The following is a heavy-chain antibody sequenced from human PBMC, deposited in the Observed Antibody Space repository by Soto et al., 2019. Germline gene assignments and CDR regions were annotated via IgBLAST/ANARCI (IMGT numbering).Heavy chain of an antibody. CDR2: ITFSGNTV. CDR3: ANGRFLEWLLPDNWFDP. J-gene: IGHJ5*02. CDR1: GFTVSDSY. V-gene: IGHV3-11*01. Sequence: GGSLRLSCAASGFTVSDSYMSWIRQARGKGLEWISYITFSGNTVYYADSLKGRFTISRDNSNNMLYLQMNSLRDEDTAVYYCANGRFLEWLLPDNWFDPWGQGTLVTVSS. D-gene: IGHD3-3*01.